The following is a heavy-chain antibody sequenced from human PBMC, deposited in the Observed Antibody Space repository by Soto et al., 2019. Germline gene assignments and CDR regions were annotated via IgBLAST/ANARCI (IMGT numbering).Heavy chain of an antibody. CDR3: ARDRGERITMIVVVPDY. J-gene: IGHJ4*02. CDR1: GYTFTSYG. CDR2: ISAYNGNT. Sequence: QVQLVQSGAEVKKPGASVKVSCKASGYTFTSYGISWVRQAPGQGLEWMGWISAYNGNTNSAQKLQGRVTMTTDTSTSTAYMELRSLRSDDTAVYYCARDRGERITMIVVVPDYWGQGTLVTVSS. V-gene: IGHV1-18*04. D-gene: IGHD3-22*01.